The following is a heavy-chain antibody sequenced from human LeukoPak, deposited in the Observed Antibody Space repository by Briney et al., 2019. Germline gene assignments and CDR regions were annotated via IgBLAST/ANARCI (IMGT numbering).Heavy chain of an antibody. CDR3: LQYDSGNT. Sequence: PGGSLRFSCAASGFTFSDYWMTWVRQAPGKGLEWVANIKKDGSDKYYVDSVKGRFTVSRDNAKNSLYLQMSSLRAEDTAVYYCLQYDSGNTWGQGTLVTVSS. V-gene: IGHV3-7*01. CDR2: IKKDGSDK. CDR1: GFTFSDYW. J-gene: IGHJ5*02. D-gene: IGHD3-10*01.